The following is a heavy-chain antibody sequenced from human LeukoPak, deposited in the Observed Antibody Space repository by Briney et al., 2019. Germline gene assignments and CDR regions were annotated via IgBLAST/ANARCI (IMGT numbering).Heavy chain of an antibody. J-gene: IGHJ3*02. Sequence: GGSRRLSCAASGFTFSSYAMSWVRQAPGKGLEWVSAISGSGGSTYYADSVKGRFTISRDNSKNTLYLQMNSLRAEDTAVYYCAKEVLLWFGELFPADNDAFDIWGQGTMVTVSS. V-gene: IGHV3-23*01. CDR1: GFTFSSYA. CDR3: AKEVLLWFGELFPADNDAFDI. CDR2: ISGSGGST. D-gene: IGHD3-10*01.